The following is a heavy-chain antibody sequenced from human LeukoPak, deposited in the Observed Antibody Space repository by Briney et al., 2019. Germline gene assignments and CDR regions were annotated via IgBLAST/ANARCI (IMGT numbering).Heavy chain of an antibody. CDR2: ILQSGST. CDR1: GDSISSNYW. V-gene: IGHV4-4*02. Sequence: SETLSLTCAVSGDSISSNYWWSWVRQSPGKGLEWIGEILQSGSTNYNPSLRSRVTISIDKSKNQFSLKLSSVTAADTAVYYCARDLPYGSGTYDYWGQGTLVTVSS. CDR3: ARDLPYGSGTYDY. D-gene: IGHD3-10*01. J-gene: IGHJ4*02.